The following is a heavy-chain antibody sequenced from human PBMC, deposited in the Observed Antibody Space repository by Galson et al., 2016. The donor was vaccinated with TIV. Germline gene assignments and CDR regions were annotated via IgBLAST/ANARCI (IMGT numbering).Heavy chain of an antibody. CDR3: ARVKGDGEYSYGAFEF. D-gene: IGHD5-18*01. CDR2: VSSSGRFL. Sequence: SLRLSCAGFGFPFIHYSVNWVRQAPGKGLEWVASVSSSGRFLYYADSVKGRFTISKGNAKNSLNLQMNSLRVEDTAVYYCARVKGDGEYSYGAFEFWGQGTQVTVSS. J-gene: IGHJ4*02. CDR1: GFPFIHYS. V-gene: IGHV3-21*01.